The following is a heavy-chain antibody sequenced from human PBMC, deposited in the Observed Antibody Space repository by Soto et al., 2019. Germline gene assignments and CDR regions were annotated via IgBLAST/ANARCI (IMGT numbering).Heavy chain of an antibody. CDR2: ISAYNGNT. CDR1: GYTFTSYG. CDR3: AGIYGSSTWSCEPPEPMAV. D-gene: IGHD2-2*01. J-gene: IGHJ6*02. Sequence: GSAVMVCWKASGYTFTSYGISWVPQAPGQGLEWMGWISAYNGNTNYPQKLQGRVIMTTDTSTSTALVELRCLRSDDAAVYYCAGIYGSSTWSCEPPEPMAVRAQRTTITGSS. V-gene: IGHV1-18*01.